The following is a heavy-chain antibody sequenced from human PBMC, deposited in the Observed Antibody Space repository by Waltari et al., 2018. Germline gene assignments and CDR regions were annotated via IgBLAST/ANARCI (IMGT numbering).Heavy chain of an antibody. CDR3: ARVVPAAPHYYFDY. J-gene: IGHJ4*03. Sequence: QVQLVQSGAEVKKPGSSVKVSCKASGGTFSSYAISWVRQAPGQGLEWMGGIIPIFGTANDAQKFQGRVTITADESTSTAYMELSSLRSEDTAVYYCARVVPAAPHYYFDYWGQGTMVTVSS. V-gene: IGHV1-69*13. CDR1: GGTFSSYA. CDR2: IIPIFGTA. D-gene: IGHD2-2*01.